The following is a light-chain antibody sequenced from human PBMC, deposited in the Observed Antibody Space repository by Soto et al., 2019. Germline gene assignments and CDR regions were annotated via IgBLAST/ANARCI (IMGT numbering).Light chain of an antibody. CDR2: EAT. J-gene: IGLJ2*01. Sequence: QSALTQPASVSGSPGQSITVSCTGTKNNLGSYDLVSWYQKYPDKAPTLLIYEATKRPSGISDRFSGSKSGFTASLTISGLRAEDEADYYCCSLEGSNALVVFGGGTKLIVL. V-gene: IGLV2-23*01. CDR3: CSLEGSNALVV. CDR1: KNNLGSYDL.